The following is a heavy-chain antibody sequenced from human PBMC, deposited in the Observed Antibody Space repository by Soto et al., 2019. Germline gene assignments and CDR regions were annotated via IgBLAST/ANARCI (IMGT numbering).Heavy chain of an antibody. CDR3: AGCCYGGNSGAFDI. CDR1: GGSFSGYY. J-gene: IGHJ3*02. D-gene: IGHD4-17*01. Sequence: QVQLQQWGAGLLKPSETLSLTCAVYGGSFSGYYWSWIRQPPGRGLEGIGEINHGGSTNYNPSLKSRVTISVDTSKNQFSLKLSSVTAADTAVYYCAGCCYGGNSGAFDIWGQETMVTVSS. V-gene: IGHV4-34*01. CDR2: INHGGST.